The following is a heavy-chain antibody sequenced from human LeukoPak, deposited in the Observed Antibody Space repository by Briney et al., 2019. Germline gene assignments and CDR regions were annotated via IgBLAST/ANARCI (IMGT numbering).Heavy chain of an antibody. D-gene: IGHD6-19*01. CDR1: GFTFSSYG. Sequence: GGSLRLSCAASGFTFSSYGIHWVRQAPGQGLEWVAFIRYDGSNKYYSDSVKGRFTISRDNSKNTLYLQMNSLRAEDTAVYYCARHSSGWNSHFDYWGQGTLVTVSS. CDR2: IRYDGSNK. J-gene: IGHJ4*02. CDR3: ARHSSGWNSHFDY. V-gene: IGHV3-30*02.